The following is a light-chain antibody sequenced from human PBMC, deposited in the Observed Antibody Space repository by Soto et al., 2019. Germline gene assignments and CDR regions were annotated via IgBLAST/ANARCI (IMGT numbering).Light chain of an antibody. V-gene: IGKV3-20*01. CDR1: RSVRSN. CDR2: DAS. J-gene: IGKJ4*01. Sequence: APSPCTLSFYPRQGAPLSCSASRSVRSNLAWYQQKPGQAPRLLIYDASSRATGIPDRFSGGGSGTDFTLTISRLEPEDFAVYYCQQFSSYPLTFGGGTKADIK. CDR3: QQFSSYPLT.